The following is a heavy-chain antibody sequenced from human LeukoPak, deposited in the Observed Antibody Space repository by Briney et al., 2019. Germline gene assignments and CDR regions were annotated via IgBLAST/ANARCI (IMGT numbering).Heavy chain of an antibody. J-gene: IGHJ4*02. CDR3: AREGITGTAFDY. Sequence: SETLSLTCTVSGGSISSYYWSWIRQPPGKGLEWIGYIYYSGSTNYNPSLKSRVTISVDTPKNQFSLKLSSVTAADTAVYYCAREGITGTAFDYWGQGTLVTVSS. V-gene: IGHV4-59*01. CDR1: GGSISSYY. D-gene: IGHD1-20*01. CDR2: IYYSGST.